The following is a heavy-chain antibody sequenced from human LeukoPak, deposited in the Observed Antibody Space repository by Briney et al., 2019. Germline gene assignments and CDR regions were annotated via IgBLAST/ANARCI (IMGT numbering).Heavy chain of an antibody. J-gene: IGHJ6*03. V-gene: IGHV1-69*13. CDR1: GYTFISYD. D-gene: IGHD2-21*02. Sequence: SVKVSCKASGYTFISYDINWVRQATGQGLEWMGGIIPIFGTANYAQKFQGRVTITADESTSTAYMELSSLRSEDTAVYYCARVTAAGYYYYMDVWGKGTTVTISS. CDR2: IIPIFGTA. CDR3: ARVTAAGYYYYMDV.